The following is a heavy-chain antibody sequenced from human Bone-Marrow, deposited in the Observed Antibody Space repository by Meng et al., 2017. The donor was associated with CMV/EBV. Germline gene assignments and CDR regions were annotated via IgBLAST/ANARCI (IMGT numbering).Heavy chain of an antibody. CDR3: AKLNGIVVVPAAIGAFDI. J-gene: IGHJ3*02. V-gene: IGHV3-7*03. CDR1: GFTFSDSW. D-gene: IGHD2-2*02. CDR2: IKQDGSEK. Sequence: GESLKISCAASGFTFSDSWMGWVRQAPGKGLEWVANIKQDGSEKYYVDSVKGRFTISRDNAKNSLYLQMNSLRAEDTAVYYCAKLNGIVVVPAAIGAFDIWGQGTMVTVSS.